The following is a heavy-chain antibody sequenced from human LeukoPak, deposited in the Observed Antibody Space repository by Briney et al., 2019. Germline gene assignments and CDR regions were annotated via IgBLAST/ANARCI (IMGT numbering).Heavy chain of an antibody. Sequence: SQTLSLTCTVSGGSISSGSYYWNWIRQPAGKGLEWIGRFYNSGRTNFNPSLKSRVTISADTSKNQFSLKVRSVTAADTAVYYCARGDLKSGWSDLWGQGTLVTVSS. CDR3: ARGDLKSGWSDL. J-gene: IGHJ5*02. V-gene: IGHV4-61*02. CDR1: GGSISSGSYY. CDR2: FYNSGRT. D-gene: IGHD3-10*01.